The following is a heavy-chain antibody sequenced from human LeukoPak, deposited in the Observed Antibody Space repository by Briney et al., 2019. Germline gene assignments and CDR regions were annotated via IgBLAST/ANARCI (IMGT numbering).Heavy chain of an antibody. V-gene: IGHV3-74*01. CDR1: GFTFSSYW. CDR2: INSDGSST. CDR3: ARDLRTPSDTDIAIDY. J-gene: IGHJ4*02. Sequence: GGSLRLSCAASGFTFSSYWMHWVRQAPGKGLVWVSRINSDGSSTNYADSVKGRFTISRDNAKNTLYLQMNSLRAEDTAVYYWARDLRTPSDTDIAIDYWGQGTLVTVSS. D-gene: IGHD4-23*01.